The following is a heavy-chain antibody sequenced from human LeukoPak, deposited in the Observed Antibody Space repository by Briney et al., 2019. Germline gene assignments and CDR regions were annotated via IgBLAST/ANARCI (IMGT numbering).Heavy chain of an antibody. CDR3: ATSLSWLRYI. D-gene: IGHD5-12*01. CDR2: ISAYNGNT. Sequence: ASVKVSCKASGYTFTSYGISWVRQAPGQGLEWMGWISAYNGNTNYAQKLQGRVTMTEDTSTDTAYMELSSLRSEDTAVYYCATSLSWLRYIWGQGTLVTVSS. V-gene: IGHV1-18*01. CDR1: GYTFTSYG. J-gene: IGHJ4*02.